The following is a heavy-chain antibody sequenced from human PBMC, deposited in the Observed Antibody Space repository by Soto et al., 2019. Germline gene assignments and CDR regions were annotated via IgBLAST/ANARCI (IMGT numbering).Heavy chain of an antibody. CDR1: GYTFNIYY. CDR2: LNPNSGDT. V-gene: IGHV1-2*02. D-gene: IGHD2-21*02. Sequence: QGQLMQSGAEVRKPGASVRLSCKASGYTFNIYYIHWVRRAPGHGLEWMGWLNPNSGDTRYSQQFPRNAKMTRDTSTNTGDIAPNGPSSGETGVYYCAREGSVTATRAFGPWGQGSQGTDSS. J-gene: IGHJ5*02. CDR3: AREGSVTATRAFGP.